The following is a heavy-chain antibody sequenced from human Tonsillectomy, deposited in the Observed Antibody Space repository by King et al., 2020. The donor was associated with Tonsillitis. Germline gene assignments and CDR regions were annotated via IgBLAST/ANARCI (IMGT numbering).Heavy chain of an antibody. Sequence: QLVQAGGGVVQPGRSLRLSCAASAFTFSSDGMHWVRQAPGKGLEWVTTISYDGSHKYYADAVKGRFTISGDNSKNARFLQMNRRRAEDTDVYYCATACAGGDCYSHYWGQGTLVTVSS. CDR2: ISYDGSHK. J-gene: IGHJ4*02. CDR1: AFTFSSDG. D-gene: IGHD2-21*02. CDR3: ATACAGGDCYSHY. V-gene: IGHV3-30*03.